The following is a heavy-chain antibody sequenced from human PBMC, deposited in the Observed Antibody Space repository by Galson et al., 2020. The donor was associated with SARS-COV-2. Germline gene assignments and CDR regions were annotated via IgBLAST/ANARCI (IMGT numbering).Heavy chain of an antibody. CDR2: ISGSGGST. CDR3: AKGLTSTGDVGYFDY. CDR1: GLTFSSYA. D-gene: IGHD2-2*01. J-gene: IGHJ4*02. Sequence: SCAASGLTFSSYAMSWVRQAPGKGLEWVSAISGSGGSTYYADSVKGRFTISRDNSKNTLYLQMNSLRAEDTAVYYCAKGLTSTGDVGYFDYWGQGTLVTVSS. V-gene: IGHV3-23*01.